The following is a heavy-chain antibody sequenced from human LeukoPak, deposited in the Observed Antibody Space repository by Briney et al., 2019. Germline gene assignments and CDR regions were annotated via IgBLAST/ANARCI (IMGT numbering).Heavy chain of an antibody. D-gene: IGHD5-24*01. V-gene: IGHV3-9*01. CDR3: AKDAKRWLRFFDY. Sequence: GRSLRLSCAASGFTFDDYAMHWVRPAPRKGLEWVSGISWNSGSIGYADSVKGRFTISRDNAKNSLYLQMNSLRAEDTALYYCAKDAKRWLRFFDYWGQGTLVTVSS. J-gene: IGHJ4*02. CDR2: ISWNSGSI. CDR1: GFTFDDYA.